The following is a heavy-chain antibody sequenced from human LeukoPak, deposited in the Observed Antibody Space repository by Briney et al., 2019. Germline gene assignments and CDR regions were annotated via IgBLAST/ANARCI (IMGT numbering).Heavy chain of an antibody. CDR3: ARAGTYYYDSSGPLPLDY. D-gene: IGHD3-22*01. CDR1: GGSVSSGSYY. V-gene: IGHV4-61*01. J-gene: IGHJ4*02. CDR2: IYYSGST. Sequence: SETLSLTCTVSGGSVSSGSYYWSWIRQPPGKGLEWIGYIYYSGSTNYNPSLKSRVTISVDTSKNQFSLKLSSVTAADTAVYYCARAGTYYYDSSGPLPLDYWGQGTLVTVSS.